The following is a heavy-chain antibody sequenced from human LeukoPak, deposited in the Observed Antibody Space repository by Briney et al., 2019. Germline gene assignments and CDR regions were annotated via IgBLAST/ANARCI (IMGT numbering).Heavy chain of an antibody. V-gene: IGHV3-21*04. Sequence: GGSLRLSCAASGFIFSNSAMTWVRQAPGKGLEWVSSINNDGSYIYYAGSVKGRFTISRDNAKNSLYLRLNSLRVEDTAVYYCAKVRAGHYFDYWGQGTLVTVSS. CDR2: INNDGSYI. D-gene: IGHD6-13*01. J-gene: IGHJ4*02. CDR3: AKVRAGHYFDY. CDR1: GFIFSNSA.